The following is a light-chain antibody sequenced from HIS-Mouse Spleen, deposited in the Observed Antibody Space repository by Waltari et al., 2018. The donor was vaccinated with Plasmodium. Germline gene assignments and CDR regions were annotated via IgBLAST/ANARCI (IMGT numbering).Light chain of an antibody. CDR3: QSADSSGTYQV. J-gene: IGLJ2*01. CDR1: ALPKQY. CDR2: KDS. V-gene: IGLV3-25*03. Sequence: SYELTQPPSASVSPGQTARITCSGDALPKQYPYWYQQKPGQAPVLVIYKDSERPSGIPERFSGSSSGTTVTLTISGVQAEDEADYYCQSADSSGTYQVFGGGTKLTVL.